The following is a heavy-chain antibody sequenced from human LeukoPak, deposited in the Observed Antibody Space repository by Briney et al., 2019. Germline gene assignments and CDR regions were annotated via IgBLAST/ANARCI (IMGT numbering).Heavy chain of an antibody. V-gene: IGHV1-69*06. CDR3: ARGHQYFDWLLSGFDY. CDR2: ITPIFGTA. CDR1: GGTFSSYA. J-gene: IGHJ4*02. D-gene: IGHD3-9*01. Sequence: ASVKVSCKASGGTFSSYAISWVRQAPGQGLEWMGGITPIFGTANYAQKFQGRVTITADKSTSTAYMELSSLRSEDTAVYYCARGHQYFDWLLSGFDYWGQGTLVTVSS.